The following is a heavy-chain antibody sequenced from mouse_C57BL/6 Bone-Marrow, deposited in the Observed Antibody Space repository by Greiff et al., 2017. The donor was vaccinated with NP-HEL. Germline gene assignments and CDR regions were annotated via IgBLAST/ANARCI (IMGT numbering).Heavy chain of an antibody. J-gene: IGHJ4*01. D-gene: IGHD1-1*01. Sequence: QVQLQQSGAELARPGASVKMSCKASGYTFTSYTMHWVKQRPGQGLEWIGYINPSSGYTKYNQKFKDKATLTADKSSSTAYMQLSSLTSEDSAVYYCARGIDCYVHYYAMDYWGQGTSVTVSS. CDR3: ARGIDCYVHYYAMDY. CDR1: GYTFTSYT. V-gene: IGHV1-4*01. CDR2: INPSSGYT.